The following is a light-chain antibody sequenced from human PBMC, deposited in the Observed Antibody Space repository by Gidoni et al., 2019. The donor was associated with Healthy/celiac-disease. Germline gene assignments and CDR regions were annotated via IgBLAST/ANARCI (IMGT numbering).Light chain of an antibody. CDR3: AAWDDRLSGRGV. CDR1: SSNIGSNY. V-gene: IGLV1-47*01. Sequence: QSVLPHPPSASGTPRHRVTISCSGSSSNIGSNYVYWYQQLPGTAPKLLIYRNNQRHSGVPDRFSGSKSGTSASLAISGLRYEDEDDYYCAAWDDRLSGRGVFGGGTKLTV. J-gene: IGLJ2*01. CDR2: RNN.